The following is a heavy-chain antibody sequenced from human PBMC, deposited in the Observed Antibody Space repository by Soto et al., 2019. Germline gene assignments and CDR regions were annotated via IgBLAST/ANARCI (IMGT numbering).Heavy chain of an antibody. Sequence: QVQLQESGPGLVKPSQTLSLTCTVSGGSISSGDYYWSWIRQPPGKGLEWIGYIYYSGSTYYNPSLKSLVTISVDTSKNQFSLKLSSVTAADTAVYYCAREGSDYGAYFDYWGQGTLVTVSS. CDR2: IYYSGST. V-gene: IGHV4-30-4*01. D-gene: IGHD4-17*01. CDR1: GGSISSGDYY. CDR3: AREGSDYGAYFDY. J-gene: IGHJ4*02.